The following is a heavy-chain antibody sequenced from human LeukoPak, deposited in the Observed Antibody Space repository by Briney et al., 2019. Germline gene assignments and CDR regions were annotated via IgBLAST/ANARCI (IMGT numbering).Heavy chain of an antibody. CDR3: AKRLRGDSSSWYYFDY. CDR2: ISGDGGST. CDR1: GFTFDDYA. V-gene: IGHV3-43*02. Sequence: PGGSLRLSCAASGFTFDDYAMHWVRQAPGKGLEWVSLISGDGGSTYYADSVKGRFTISRDNSKNSLYLQMNSLRTEDTALYYCAKRLRGDSSSWYYFDYWGQGTLVTVSS. D-gene: IGHD6-13*01. J-gene: IGHJ4*02.